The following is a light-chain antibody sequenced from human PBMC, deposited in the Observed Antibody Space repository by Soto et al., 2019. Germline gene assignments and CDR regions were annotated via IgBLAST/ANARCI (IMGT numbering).Light chain of an antibody. J-gene: IGKJ5*01. CDR2: AAS. Sequence: DIQLTQSPSFLSASVGDRVTIACRASQGISSSLVWYQQKPGRAPNVLIYAASTLQSGVPSRFSGSGSGTEFTHTISGLQPEDFATYFCQQVKNYPRTFGQGTRLEIK. V-gene: IGKV1-9*01. CDR1: QGISSS. CDR3: QQVKNYPRT.